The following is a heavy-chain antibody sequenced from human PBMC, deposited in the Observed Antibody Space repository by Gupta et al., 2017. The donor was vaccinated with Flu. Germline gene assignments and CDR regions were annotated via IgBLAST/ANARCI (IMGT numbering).Heavy chain of an antibody. D-gene: IGHD2-2*01. CDR1: GFTFSSYW. Sequence: EVQLVESGGGLVQPGGSLRLSCAASGFTFSSYWISWVRQAPGKGLEWVANIKQDGSEKYYVDSVKGRFTSARDNAKNSMYLQMNSRRDEDTAVYYGARDHSHIVVVPAARGHHSWFDHWGQGNLVTVSS. J-gene: IGHJ5*02. CDR2: IKQDGSEK. V-gene: IGHV3-7*01. CDR3: ARDHSHIVVVPAARGHHSWFDH.